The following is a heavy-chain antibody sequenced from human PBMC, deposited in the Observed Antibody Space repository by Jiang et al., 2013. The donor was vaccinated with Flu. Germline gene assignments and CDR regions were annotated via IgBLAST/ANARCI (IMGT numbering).Heavy chain of an antibody. CDR2: ISGSGGST. V-gene: IGHV3-23*01. J-gene: IGHJ4*02. Sequence: SYAMSWVRQAPGRGLEWVSAISGSGGSTYYADSVKGRFTISRDNSKNTLYLQMNSLRAEDTAVYYCAKDLGDSSGWYNQGDLVFDYWGQGTLVTVSS. CDR1: SYA. CDR3: AKDLGDSSGWYNQGDLVFDY. D-gene: IGHD6-19*01.